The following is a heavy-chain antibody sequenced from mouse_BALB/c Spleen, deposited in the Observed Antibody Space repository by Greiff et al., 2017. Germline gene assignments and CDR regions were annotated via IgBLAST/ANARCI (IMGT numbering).Heavy chain of an antibody. V-gene: IGHV1S29*02. CDR3: ARTGYDVRFAY. CDR2: IYPYNGGT. J-gene: IGHJ3*01. D-gene: IGHD2-2*01. Sequence: VQLKESGPELVKPGASVKISCKASGYTFTDYNMHWVKQSHGKSLEWIGYIYPYNGGTGYNQKFKSKATLTVDNSSSTAYMELRSLTSEDSAVYYCARTGYDVRFAYWGQGTLVTVSA. CDR1: GYTFTDYN.